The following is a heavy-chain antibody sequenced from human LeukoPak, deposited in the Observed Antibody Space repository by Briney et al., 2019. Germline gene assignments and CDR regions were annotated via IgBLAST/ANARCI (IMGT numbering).Heavy chain of an antibody. CDR2: IKQDGSEK. CDR3: AKDAQPRSRWFDP. D-gene: IGHD3-16*01. V-gene: IGHV3-7*03. CDR1: GFTFSSYA. Sequence: GGSLRLSCAASGFTFSSYAMHWVRQAPGKGLEWVANIKQDGSEKYYVDSVKGRFTISRDNAKNSLYLQMNTLRAEDTAMYYCAKDAQPRSRWFDPWGQGTLVTVST. J-gene: IGHJ5*02.